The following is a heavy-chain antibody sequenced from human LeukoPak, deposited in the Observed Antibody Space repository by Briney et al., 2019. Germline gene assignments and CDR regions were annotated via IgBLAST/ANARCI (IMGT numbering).Heavy chain of an antibody. D-gene: IGHD3-22*01. CDR3: AKDYYDSSGPVDDALDI. Sequence: GGSLRLSCAASGFTFSSYGMSWVRQAPGKGLEWVSAISGSGGSTYYADSVKGRFTISRDNSKNTLYLQMNSLRAEDTAVYYCAKDYYDSSGPVDDALDIWGQGAMVTVSS. CDR2: ISGSGGST. J-gene: IGHJ3*02. CDR1: GFTFSSYG. V-gene: IGHV3-23*01.